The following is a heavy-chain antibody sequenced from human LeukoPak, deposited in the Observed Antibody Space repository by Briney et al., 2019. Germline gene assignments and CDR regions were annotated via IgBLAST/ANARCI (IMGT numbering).Heavy chain of an antibody. V-gene: IGHV1-46*01. CDR2: INPDGGNT. CDR3: ARDVRGAGLELRKFDY. J-gene: IGHJ4*02. D-gene: IGHD1-7*01. CDR1: GYTFITYY. Sequence: ASVKVSCKASGYTFITYYMHWVRQAPGQGLEWVGQINPDGGNTRYAQRFHGRVILSTDMSTSTVYMEVSSLRSDDTAVYYCARDVRGAGLELRKFDYWGQGTLVSVSS.